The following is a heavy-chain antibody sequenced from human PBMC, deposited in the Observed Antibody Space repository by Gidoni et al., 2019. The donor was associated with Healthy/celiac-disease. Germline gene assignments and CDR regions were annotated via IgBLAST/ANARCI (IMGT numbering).Heavy chain of an antibody. CDR2: IYYSGST. CDR3: ARHARVDYGDYRRGDDAFDI. V-gene: IGHV4-59*08. CDR1: GGSISSYY. J-gene: IGHJ3*02. D-gene: IGHD4-17*01. Sequence: QVQLQESGPGLVKPSETLSLTCTVSGGSISSYYWRWIRQPPGKGLEWIGYIYYSGSTNYNPSLKSRVTISVDTSKNQFSLKLSSVTAADTAVYYCARHARVDYGDYRRGDDAFDIWGQGTMVTVSS.